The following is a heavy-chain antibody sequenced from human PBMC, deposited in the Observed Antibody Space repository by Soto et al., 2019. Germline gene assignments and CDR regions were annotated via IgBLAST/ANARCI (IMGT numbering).Heavy chain of an antibody. V-gene: IGHV4-34*01. CDR1: AGSFSHYY. CDR3: ARGGSSDWQVALDI. D-gene: IGHD6-19*01. CDR2: IKHGGSS. Sequence: QVQQQPWGAGLLKPSETLSLTCTVYAGSFSHYYWNWVRQSPGKGLEWIGKIKHGGSSSYNPYLRSRVSISADMSKNQFSLTLSSVTAADTAVYYCARGGSSDWQVALDIWGQGTMVPVAS. J-gene: IGHJ3*02.